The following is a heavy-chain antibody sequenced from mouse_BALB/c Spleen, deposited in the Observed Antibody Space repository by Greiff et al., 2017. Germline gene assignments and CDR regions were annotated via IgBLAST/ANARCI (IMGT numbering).Heavy chain of an antibody. D-gene: IGHD2-3*01. V-gene: IGHV3-2*02. CDR1: GYSITSDYA. CDR2: ISYSGST. Sequence: EVQLQQSGPGLVKPSQSLSLTCTVTGYSITSDYAWNWIRQFPGNKLEWMGYISYSGSTSYNPSLKSRISITRDTSTNPYFLQLNSVTTEDTAKYYCARRQKDGYSDYWGQGTTLTVSS. CDR3: ARRQKDGYSDY. J-gene: IGHJ2*01.